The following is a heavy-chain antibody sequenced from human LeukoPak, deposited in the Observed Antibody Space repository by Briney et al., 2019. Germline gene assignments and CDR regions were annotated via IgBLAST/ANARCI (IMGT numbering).Heavy chain of an antibody. Sequence: GGSLRLSCAASGFTLSTYRMNWVRQAPGKGLEWVSYISSSGSYKYYADSVKGRFTVSRDNAKNSLYLQMNSLRAEDTAVYYCARDYDILTGYSRFDYWGQGTLVTVSS. CDR3: ARDYDILTGYSRFDY. D-gene: IGHD3-9*01. V-gene: IGHV3-21*01. CDR1: GFTLSTYR. J-gene: IGHJ4*02. CDR2: ISSSGSYK.